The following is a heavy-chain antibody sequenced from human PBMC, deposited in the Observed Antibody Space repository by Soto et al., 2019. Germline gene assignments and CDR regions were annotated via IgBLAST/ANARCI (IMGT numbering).Heavy chain of an antibody. CDR2: IIPIIGIA. Sequence: GASVKVSCKAYGGTFSSYTMSWVRQAPGQRIECMGRIIPIIGIAIYAQKFQGRVTITADKSTSTDYMELSSLRYMDTAVYYCTRGNRKPAFYYMVVWGKGTTVTVSS. D-gene: IGHD3-10*01. V-gene: IGHV1-69*02. CDR3: TRGNRKPAFYYMVV. J-gene: IGHJ6*03. CDR1: GGTFSSYT.